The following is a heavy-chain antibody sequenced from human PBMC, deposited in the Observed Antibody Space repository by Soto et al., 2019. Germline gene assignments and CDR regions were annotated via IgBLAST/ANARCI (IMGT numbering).Heavy chain of an antibody. D-gene: IGHD6-6*01. CDR3: ARDSPHSSSSVSWFDP. Sequence: ASVKVSCKASGYTFTSYYMHWVRQAPGQGLEWMGIINPSGGSTSYAQKFQGRVTMTRDTSTSTVYMELSSLRSEDTAVYYCARDSPHSSSSVSWFDPWGQGTLVTVSS. CDR2: INPSGGST. J-gene: IGHJ5*02. CDR1: GYTFTSYY. V-gene: IGHV1-46*01.